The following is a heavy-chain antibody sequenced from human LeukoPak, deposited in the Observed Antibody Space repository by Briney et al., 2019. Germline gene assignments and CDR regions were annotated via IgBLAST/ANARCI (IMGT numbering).Heavy chain of an antibody. J-gene: IGHJ4*02. CDR1: GITFSRSW. CDR3: AKIGVVIATDN. CDR2: IKEDGSEK. D-gene: IGHD2-21*01. V-gene: IGHV3-7*02. Sequence: GGSLRLSCAASGITFSRSWMSWVRQAPGKGLERVAFIKEDGSEKYYVDSVKGRFTISRDNAKNTLYLQMNSLRAEDTAVYYCAKIGVVIATDNWGQGTLVTVSS.